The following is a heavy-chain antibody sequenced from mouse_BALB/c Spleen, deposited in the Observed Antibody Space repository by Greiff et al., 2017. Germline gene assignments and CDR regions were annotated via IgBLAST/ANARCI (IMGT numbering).Heavy chain of an antibody. CDR1: GYTFSSYW. J-gene: IGHJ4*01. CDR2: ILPGSGST. V-gene: IGHV1-9*01. Sequence: VQVVESGAELMKPGASVKISCKATGYTFSSYWIEWVKQRPGHGLEWIGEILPGSGSTNYNEKFKGKATFTADTSSNTAYMQLSSLTSEDSAVYYCAQGVYYGNYEAMDYWGQGTSVTVSS. CDR3: AQGVYYGNYEAMDY. D-gene: IGHD2-1*01.